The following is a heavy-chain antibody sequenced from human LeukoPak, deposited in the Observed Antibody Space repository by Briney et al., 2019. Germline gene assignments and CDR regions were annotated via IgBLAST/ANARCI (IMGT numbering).Heavy chain of an antibody. CDR2: ISYDGSNK. V-gene: IGHV3-30-3*01. Sequence: GRSLGLSCAASGFTFSSYAMHWVRQAPGKGLEWVAVISYDGSNKYYADSVKGRFTISRDNSKNTLYLQMNSLRAEDTAVYYCASRIVGGFDYWGQGTLVTVSS. J-gene: IGHJ4*02. CDR1: GFTFSSYA. CDR3: ASRIVGGFDY. D-gene: IGHD1-26*01.